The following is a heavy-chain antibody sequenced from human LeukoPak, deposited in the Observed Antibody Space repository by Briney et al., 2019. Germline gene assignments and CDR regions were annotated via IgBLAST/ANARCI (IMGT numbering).Heavy chain of an antibody. CDR2: ISYTGTYI. V-gene: IGHV3-21*01. D-gene: IGHD6-13*01. Sequence: GGSLRLSCAASAFSLNAYNMNWVRQAPGKGLEWVSSISYTGTYIYYADSVKGRFTISRDNAKNSLYLQMNSLRAEDTAVYYCARPDLYSSSWSFDYWGQGTLVTVSS. CDR3: ARPDLYSSSWSFDY. CDR1: AFSLNAYN. J-gene: IGHJ4*02.